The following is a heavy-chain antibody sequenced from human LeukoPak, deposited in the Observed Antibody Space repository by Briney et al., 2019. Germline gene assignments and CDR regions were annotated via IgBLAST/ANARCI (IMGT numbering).Heavy chain of an antibody. D-gene: IGHD6-13*01. J-gene: IGHJ4*02. CDR2: ISGSGGST. CDR1: GFTFSSYA. Sequence: GGSLRPSCAASGFTFSSYAMSWVRQAPGKGLEWVSAISGSGGSTYYADSVKGRFTISRDNSKNTLYLQMNSLRAEDTAVYYCARLGIITAAGSNDYWGQGTLVTVSS. CDR3: ARLGIITAAGSNDY. V-gene: IGHV3-23*01.